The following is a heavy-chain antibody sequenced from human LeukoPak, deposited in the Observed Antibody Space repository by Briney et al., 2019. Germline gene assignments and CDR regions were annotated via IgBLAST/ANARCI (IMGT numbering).Heavy chain of an antibody. CDR2: IYYSGST. Sequence: SETLSLTCTVSGGSISSGGYYWSWIRQHPGKGLEWIGYIYYSGSTYYNPSLKSRVTISVDTSKNQFSLKLSSVTAADTAVYYCARDRIFGVVQYGMDVWGQGTTVTVSS. CDR3: ARDRIFGVVQYGMDV. V-gene: IGHV4-31*03. J-gene: IGHJ6*02. CDR1: GGSISSGGYY. D-gene: IGHD3-3*01.